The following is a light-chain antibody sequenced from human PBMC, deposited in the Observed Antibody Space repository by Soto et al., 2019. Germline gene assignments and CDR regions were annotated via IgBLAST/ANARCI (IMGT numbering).Light chain of an antibody. CDR3: GSYKSRITPHV. J-gene: IGLJ1*01. CDR2: EVS. Sequence: ALTQPCSMSASPGQSSTISAPGTSSDVGGYNSVSWYQEHPCKVPKLMIYEVSNRPSGVSNRFSGCKSGNTASLTISGLQAEDEADYYCGSYKSRITPHVFGTGTKVTVL. CDR1: SSDVGGYNS. V-gene: IGLV2-14*01.